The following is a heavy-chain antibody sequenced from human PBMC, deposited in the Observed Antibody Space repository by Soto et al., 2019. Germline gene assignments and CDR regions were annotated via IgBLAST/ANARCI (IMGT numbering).Heavy chain of an antibody. V-gene: IGHV1-69*13. CDR3: ARSSYDFWRTNCYYYYYGMDV. J-gene: IGHJ6*02. D-gene: IGHD3-3*01. CDR1: GGTFSSYA. CDR2: IIPIFGTA. Sequence: GASVKVSCKASGGTFSSYAISWVRQAPGQGLEWMGGIIPIFGTANYAQKFQGRVTITADESTSTAYMELSSLRSEDTAVYYCARSSYDFWRTNCYYYYYGMDVWGQGTTVTVSS.